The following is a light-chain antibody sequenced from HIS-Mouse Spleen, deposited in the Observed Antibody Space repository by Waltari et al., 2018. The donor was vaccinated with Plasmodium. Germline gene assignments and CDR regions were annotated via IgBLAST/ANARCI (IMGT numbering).Light chain of an antibody. J-gene: IGLJ3*02. CDR1: ALPKQY. CDR2: EDS. CDR3: YSTDSSGNHRV. V-gene: IGLV3-10*01. Sequence: SYELTQPPSVSVSPGQTARITCSGDALPKQYAYWYQQKSGQAPVLVIYEDSKRPSGFPEEFSGAISGTMATLTISGAQVEDEADYYCYSTDSSGNHRVFGGGTKLTVL.